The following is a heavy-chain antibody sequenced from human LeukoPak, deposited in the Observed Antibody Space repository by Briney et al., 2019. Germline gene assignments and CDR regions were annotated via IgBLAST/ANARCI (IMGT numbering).Heavy chain of an antibody. CDR2: INPSGGST. D-gene: IGHD4/OR15-4a*01. CDR3: ARDLRYGGNTGWFDP. V-gene: IGHV1-46*01. J-gene: IGHJ5*02. CDR1: GYTFTSYY. Sequence: GASVKVSCKASGYTFTSYYMHWVRQAPGQGLEWMGIINPSGGSTSYAQKFQGRVTMTRDTSTSTVYMELSSLRSEDTAMYYCARDLRYGGNTGWFDPWGQGTLVTVSS.